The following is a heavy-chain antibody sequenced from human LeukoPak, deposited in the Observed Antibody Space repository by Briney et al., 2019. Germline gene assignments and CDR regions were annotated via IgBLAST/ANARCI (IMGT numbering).Heavy chain of an antibody. CDR2: IYHSGST. CDR1: GGSIRSSNW. CDR3: ARTDGYSSGWRIFDI. V-gene: IGHV4-4*02. J-gene: IGHJ3*02. D-gene: IGHD6-19*01. Sequence: PSGTLSLTCAVSGGSIRSSNWWSWVPQPPGKGLEWIGEIYHSGSTNYNPSLKSRVTISVDESKNQFSLKLSSVTAADTAVYYCARTDGYSSGWRIFDIWGQGTMVTVSS.